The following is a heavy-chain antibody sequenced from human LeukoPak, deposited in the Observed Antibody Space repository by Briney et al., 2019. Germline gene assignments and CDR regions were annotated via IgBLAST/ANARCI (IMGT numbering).Heavy chain of an antibody. CDR1: GFTFSNYW. Sequence: GGSLRLSCAASGFTFSNYWMTWVRQAPGKGLEWVANINPDGSVKDYVDSVKGRFTISRDNAKNSLYLQMNSLRAEDTAVYYCARVIVGATLGAPFDYWGQGTLVAVSS. CDR3: ARVIVGATLGAPFDY. V-gene: IGHV3-7*01. CDR2: INPDGSVK. J-gene: IGHJ4*02. D-gene: IGHD1-26*01.